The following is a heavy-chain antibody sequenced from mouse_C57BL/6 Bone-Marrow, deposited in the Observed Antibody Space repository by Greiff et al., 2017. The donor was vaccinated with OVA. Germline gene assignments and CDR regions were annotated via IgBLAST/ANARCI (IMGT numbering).Heavy chain of an antibody. V-gene: IGHV1-5*01. CDR1: GYTFTSYW. J-gene: IGHJ1*03. Sequence: VQLQQSGTVLARPGASVKMSCKTSGYTFTSYWMHWVKQRPGQGLEWIGAISPGNSDTSYNQQFKGKAKLTAVTSASTAYMELSSLTNEDSAVYYCTNIYYDYPWYFDVWGTGTTVTVSS. D-gene: IGHD2-4*01. CDR3: TNIYYDYPWYFDV. CDR2: ISPGNSDT.